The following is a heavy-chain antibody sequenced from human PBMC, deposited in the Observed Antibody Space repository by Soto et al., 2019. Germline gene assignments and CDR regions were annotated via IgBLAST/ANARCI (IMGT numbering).Heavy chain of an antibody. CDR1: GGSISSGGYS. CDR2: MYHSGST. V-gene: IGHV4-30-2*01. J-gene: IGHJ4*02. CDR3: ARGRVVPADY. D-gene: IGHD2-2*01. Sequence: QLQLQESGSGLVKPSQTLSLTCAVSGGSISSGGYSWNWIRQPPGKGLEWIGYMYHSGSTYYNPSLKSRVTISVDRSKNQLSLKLRSVTAADTAVYYCARGRVVPADYWGQGTLVTVSS.